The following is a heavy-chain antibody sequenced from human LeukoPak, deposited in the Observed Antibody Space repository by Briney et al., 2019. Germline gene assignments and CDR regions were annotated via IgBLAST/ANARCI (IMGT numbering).Heavy chain of an antibody. CDR2: IWYDGNKK. J-gene: IGHJ3*02. CDR1: GFTFSSYG. Sequence: GGSLRLSCAASGFTFSSYGMHWVRQAPGKGLEWVSVIWYDGNKKDYTDSVKGRFTISRDNSKNMLYLQMNSLRAEDTAVYYCAREDFWSGFAFDIWGQGTMVTVSS. V-gene: IGHV3-33*01. CDR3: AREDFWSGFAFDI. D-gene: IGHD3-3*01.